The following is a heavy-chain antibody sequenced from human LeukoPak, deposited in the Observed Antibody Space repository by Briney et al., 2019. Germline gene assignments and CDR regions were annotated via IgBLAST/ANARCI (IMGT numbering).Heavy chain of an antibody. V-gene: IGHV3-11*01. D-gene: IGHD2-2*01. CDR1: GFTFSDYY. CDR2: ISSSGSNT. Sequence: GGSLRLSCAASGFTFSDYYMSWIRQAPGKGLEWVSYISSSGSNTYYADSAKGRFTISRDNAKNSLYLQMNSLRAEDTAVYYCARGAVVVPAAIWGQGTLVTVSS. CDR3: ARGAVVVPAAI. J-gene: IGHJ4*02.